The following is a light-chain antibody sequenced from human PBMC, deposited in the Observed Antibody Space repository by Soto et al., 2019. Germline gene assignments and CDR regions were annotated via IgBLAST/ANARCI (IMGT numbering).Light chain of an antibody. J-gene: IGKJ2*01. CDR3: MQALQTPLT. CDR2: LGS. V-gene: IGKV2-28*01. CDR1: QSLLHRNGYNY. Sequence: DIVMTQSPLSLPVTPGEPASISCWSSQSLLHRNGYNYLDWYLQKPGQSPQLLIYLGSNRASGVPDRFSGSGSGTDFTLKISRVEAEDVGVYYCMQALQTPLTFGPGTKLEIK.